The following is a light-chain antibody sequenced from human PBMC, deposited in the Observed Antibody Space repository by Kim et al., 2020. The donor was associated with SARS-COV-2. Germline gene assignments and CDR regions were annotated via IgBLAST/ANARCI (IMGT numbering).Light chain of an antibody. CDR1: SLRSYY. CDR3: NSRDSNNNVI. V-gene: IGLV3-19*01. Sequence: VALGQTARTTCQGDSLRSYYATWYQQKPGQAPLLVIYGKNNRPSEIPDRFSGSSSGNTASLTITGAQAEDEADYYCNSRDSNNNVIFGGGTNLTVL. CDR2: GKN. J-gene: IGLJ2*01.